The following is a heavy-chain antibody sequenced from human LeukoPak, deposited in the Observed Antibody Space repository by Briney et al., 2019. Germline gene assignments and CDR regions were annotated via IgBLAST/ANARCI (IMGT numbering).Heavy chain of an antibody. J-gene: IGHJ4*02. D-gene: IGHD5-24*01. CDR2: INPNTGGT. Sequence: ASVKVSCKASGYTFTGYYIHWVRQAPGQGPEWMGYINPNTGGTKYAQKFQDRVTMTRDTSISTAYMELSRLRSDDTAGVYCARVRDGSTVDFDYWGQGTLVTVSS. V-gene: IGHV1-2*02. CDR3: ARVRDGSTVDFDY. CDR1: GYTFTGYY.